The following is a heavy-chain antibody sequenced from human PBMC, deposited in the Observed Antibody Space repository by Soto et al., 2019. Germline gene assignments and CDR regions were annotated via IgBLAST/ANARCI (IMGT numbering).Heavy chain of an antibody. J-gene: IGHJ6*02. Sequence: PGGSLRLSCAASGFTFSDSWMDWVRQAPGKGPEWVPNIKHDGSEKSYVVSVKGRFTISRDNAKNSLYLQMNSLRAEDTAVYYCASLGRHGWGQGTTVTVSS. CDR3: ASLGRHG. D-gene: IGHD3-16*01. CDR1: GFTFSDSW. CDR2: IKHDGSEK. V-gene: IGHV3-7*01.